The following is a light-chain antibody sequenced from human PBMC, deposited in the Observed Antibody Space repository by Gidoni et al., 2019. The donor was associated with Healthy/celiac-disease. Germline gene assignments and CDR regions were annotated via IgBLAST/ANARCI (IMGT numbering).Light chain of an antibody. CDR3: SSYTSSSTSPYV. CDR1: SSDVGGYNY. CDR2: DVS. J-gene: IGLJ1*01. V-gene: IGLV2-14*01. Sequence: QSALTQPASVSGSPGQSLTISCTGTSSDVGGYNYVSWYQQHPGKAPKLMIYDVSNRPPGVSNRFSGSKSGNTASLTISGLQAEDEADYYCSSYTSSSTSPYVFGTGTKVTVL.